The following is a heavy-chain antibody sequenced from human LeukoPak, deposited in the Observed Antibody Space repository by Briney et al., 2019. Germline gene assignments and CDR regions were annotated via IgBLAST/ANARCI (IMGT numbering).Heavy chain of an antibody. CDR2: IKSKTDGGTT. Sequence: GGSLRLSCAACGFTFSNAWMSWVRQAPGKGGGWGGRIKSKTDGGTTDYAAPVKGIFTISRDDSKNTLYLQINSLKTEDTAVYYCTTVGYYYYYYGMDVWGQGTTVTVSS. D-gene: IGHD5-12*01. J-gene: IGHJ6*02. V-gene: IGHV3-15*01. CDR1: GFTFSNAW. CDR3: TTVGYYYYYYGMDV.